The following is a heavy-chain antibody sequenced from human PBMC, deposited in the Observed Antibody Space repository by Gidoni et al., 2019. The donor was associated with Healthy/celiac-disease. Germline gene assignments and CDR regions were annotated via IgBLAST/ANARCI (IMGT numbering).Heavy chain of an antibody. Sequence: EVQLVESGGGLVKPGGSLRLSCAASGFTFSSYSMNWVRQAPGKGLEWVSSISSSSSYIYYADSVKGRFTISRDNAKNSLYLQMNSLRAEDTAVYYCARGKGVGATDFDYWGQGTLVTVSS. CDR1: GFTFSSYS. CDR2: ISSSSSYI. D-gene: IGHD1-26*01. J-gene: IGHJ4*02. V-gene: IGHV3-21*01. CDR3: ARGKGVGATDFDY.